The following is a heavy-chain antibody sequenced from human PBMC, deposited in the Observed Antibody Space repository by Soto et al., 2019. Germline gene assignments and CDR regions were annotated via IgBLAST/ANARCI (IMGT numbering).Heavy chain of an antibody. J-gene: IGHJ4*02. CDR3: ARDHDYGSGSYYKAFGY. CDR2: IWYDGSNK. D-gene: IGHD3-10*01. Sequence: GGSLRLSCAASGFTFSSYGMHWVRQAPGKGLEWVAVIWYDGSNKYYADSVKGRFTISRDNSKNTLYLQMNSLRAEDTAVYYCARDHDYGSGSYYKAFGYWGQGTLVTVS. CDR1: GFTFSSYG. V-gene: IGHV3-33*01.